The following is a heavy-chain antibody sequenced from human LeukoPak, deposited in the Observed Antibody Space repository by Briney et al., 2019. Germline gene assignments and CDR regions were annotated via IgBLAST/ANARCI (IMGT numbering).Heavy chain of an antibody. J-gene: IGHJ4*02. V-gene: IGHV1-69*04. CDR3: ARGKYCSSTSCYSGDD. CDR2: IIPILGIA. CDR1: GGTFSSYA. D-gene: IGHD2-2*01. Sequence: SVKVSCKASGGTFSSYAIGWVRQAPGQGLEWMGRIIPILGIANNAQKFQGRVTSTADKSTSTASMELSSLRSEDTAVYYCARGKYCSSTSCYSGDDWGQGTLVTVSS.